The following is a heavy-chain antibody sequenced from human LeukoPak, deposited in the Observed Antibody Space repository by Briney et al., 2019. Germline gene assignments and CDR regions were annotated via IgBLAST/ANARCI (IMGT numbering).Heavy chain of an antibody. CDR3: AREIVGAIKSYFDY. CDR2: IRQDGGLK. Sequence: PGGSLRLSCTASGFTFNTAWMSWVRQAPGKGLEWVANIRQDGGLKHYVDSVKGRFTISRDNAENSLYLQMNGLRAEDTAVYYCAREIVGAIKSYFDYWGQGTLVTASS. J-gene: IGHJ4*02. V-gene: IGHV3-7*01. D-gene: IGHD1-26*01. CDR1: GFTFNTAW.